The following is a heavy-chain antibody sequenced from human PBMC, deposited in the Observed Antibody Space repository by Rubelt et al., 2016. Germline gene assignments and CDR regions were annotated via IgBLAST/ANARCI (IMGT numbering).Heavy chain of an antibody. Sequence: GKGLEWIGEINHSGSTNYNPSLKSRVTISVDTSKNQFSLKLSSVTAADTAVDYCARYSSGWYKDYFDYWGQGTLVTVSS. D-gene: IGHD6-19*01. CDR2: INHSGST. V-gene: IGHV4-34*01. CDR3: ARYSSGWYKDYFDY. J-gene: IGHJ4*02.